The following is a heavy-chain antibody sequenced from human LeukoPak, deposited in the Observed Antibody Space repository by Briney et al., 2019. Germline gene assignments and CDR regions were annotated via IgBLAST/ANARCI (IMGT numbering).Heavy chain of an antibody. CDR2: ISSNGGST. V-gene: IGHV3-64*01. D-gene: IGHD1-26*01. J-gene: IGHJ4*02. CDR3: ARPSLLYSGSYYY. Sequence: GGSLRLSCAVSGFTFSSYAMHWVRQAPGKGLEYVSAISSNGGSTYYANSVKGRFTISRDNSKNTLYLQMGSLRAEDMAVYYCARPSLLYSGSYYYWGQGTLVTVSS. CDR1: GFTFSSYA.